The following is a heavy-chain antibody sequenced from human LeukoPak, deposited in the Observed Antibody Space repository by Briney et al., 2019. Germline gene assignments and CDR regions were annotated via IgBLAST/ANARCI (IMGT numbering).Heavy chain of an antibody. Sequence: GASVKVSCKASGYTFTSYAMHWVRQAPGQRLGWMGWINAGNGNTKYSQKFQGRVTITRDTSASTAYMELSSLRSEDTAVYYCAREPPIQLWLISYYGMDVWGQGTTVTVSS. CDR2: INAGNGNT. CDR3: AREPPIQLWLISYYGMDV. J-gene: IGHJ6*02. D-gene: IGHD5-18*01. V-gene: IGHV1-3*01. CDR1: GYTFTSYA.